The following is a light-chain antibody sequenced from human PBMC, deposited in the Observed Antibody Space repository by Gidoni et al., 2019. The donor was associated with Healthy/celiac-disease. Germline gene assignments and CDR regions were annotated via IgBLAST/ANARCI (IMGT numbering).Light chain of an antibody. V-gene: IGKV3-11*01. Sequence: EIVLTQSPATLSLSPGERATLSCSASQSVSSYLAWYQQKPGQAPRLLIYDASNRATGIPARFSGSVSGTDFTLTISSLEPEDFAVYYCQQRSNWSYTFGQGTKLEIK. CDR2: DAS. CDR1: QSVSSY. J-gene: IGKJ2*01. CDR3: QQRSNWSYT.